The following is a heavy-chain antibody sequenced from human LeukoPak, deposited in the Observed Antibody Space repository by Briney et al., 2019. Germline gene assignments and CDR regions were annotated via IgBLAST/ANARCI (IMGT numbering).Heavy chain of an antibody. Sequence: SETLSLTCTVPGGSISSYYWSWIRQPPGKGLEWIGYIYYSGSTNYNPSLKSRVTISVDTSKNQFSLKLSSVTAADTAVYYCARDLDGYSPYYFDYWGQGTLVTVSS. J-gene: IGHJ4*02. V-gene: IGHV4-59*01. CDR1: GGSISSYY. CDR2: IYYSGST. CDR3: ARDLDGYSPYYFDY. D-gene: IGHD3-22*01.